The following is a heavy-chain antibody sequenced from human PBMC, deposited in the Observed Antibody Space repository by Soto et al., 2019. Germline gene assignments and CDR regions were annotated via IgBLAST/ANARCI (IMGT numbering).Heavy chain of an antibody. CDR3: GKDYYYDSSGWVD. V-gene: IGHV3-30*18. J-gene: IGHJ4*02. CDR1: GFTLSSYG. D-gene: IGHD3-22*01. CDR2: ISNDGSNK. Sequence: QVQLVETGGGVVQPGRSLRLSCAASGFTLSSYGMHWVRQAPGKGLEWVAVISNDGSNKYYADSVKGRFTISRDNSKNTLYLQMNSLRAEDTAMYYCGKDYYYDSSGWVDWGQGTLVTVSS.